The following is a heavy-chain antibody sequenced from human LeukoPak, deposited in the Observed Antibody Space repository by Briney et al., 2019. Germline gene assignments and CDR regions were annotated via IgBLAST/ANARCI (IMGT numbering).Heavy chain of an antibody. CDR3: VRDAITARLTGDY. Sequence: GASVKVSCKASGYSFTTYGMSWVRQAPGQGLEWMGWISVYNGDTKYAQTFQGRVSMTTDTSASTAYMELRSLRSDDTAVYYCVRDAITARLTGDYWGQGTLVTVSS. CDR2: ISVYNGDT. V-gene: IGHV1-18*01. J-gene: IGHJ4*02. D-gene: IGHD6-6*01. CDR1: GYSFTTYG.